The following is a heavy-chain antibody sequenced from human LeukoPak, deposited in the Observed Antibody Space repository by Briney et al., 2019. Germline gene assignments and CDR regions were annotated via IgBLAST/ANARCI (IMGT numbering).Heavy chain of an antibody. V-gene: IGHV4-39*07. D-gene: IGHD6-13*01. Sequence: KPSETLSLTCTVSGDSISSTIYYWAWIRQPPGTGLEWIGNIYYSGSTYYNPSLKSRVTISVDTSKNQFSLKLSSVTAADTAVYYCARGRRVMIAAAGTRSGAFDIWGQGTLVTVSS. CDR3: ARGRRVMIAAAGTRSGAFDI. J-gene: IGHJ4*02. CDR2: IYYSGST. CDR1: GDSISSTIYY.